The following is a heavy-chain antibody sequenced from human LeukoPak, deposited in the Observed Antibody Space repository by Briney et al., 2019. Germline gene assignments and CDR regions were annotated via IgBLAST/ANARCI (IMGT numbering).Heavy chain of an antibody. CDR1: GFTFSNAW. Sequence: PGGSLRLSCAASGFTFSNAWMSWVRQAPGKGLEWVGRIKSKTDGGTTDYAAPVKGRFTISRDDSKNTLYLQMNSLKTEDTAVYYCTTEPDVGAQPDAFDIWGQGTMVTVSS. D-gene: IGHD1-26*01. J-gene: IGHJ3*02. V-gene: IGHV3-15*01. CDR3: TTEPDVGAQPDAFDI. CDR2: IKSKTDGGTT.